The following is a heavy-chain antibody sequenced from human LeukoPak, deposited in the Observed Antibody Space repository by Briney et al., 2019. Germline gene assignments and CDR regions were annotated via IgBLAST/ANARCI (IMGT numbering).Heavy chain of an antibody. CDR2: IYSSGST. J-gene: IGHJ4*02. V-gene: IGHV4-59*01. CDR1: GGSINSYY. Sequence: TSEPLSLTCTVSGGSINSYYWNWIRQPPGQGLEWIGIIYSSGSTNYNPSLKSRVAISVDTSKNHFSLKLSSVTAADTAVYYCARGGSSSWRIGYYFDYWGQGTLVTVSS. D-gene: IGHD6-13*01. CDR3: ARGGSSSWRIGYYFDY.